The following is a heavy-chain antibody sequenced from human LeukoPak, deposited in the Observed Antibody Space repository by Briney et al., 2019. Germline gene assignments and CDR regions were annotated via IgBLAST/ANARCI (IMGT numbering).Heavy chain of an antibody. Sequence: GGSLRLSCSASGFTFRNHGMHWVRQAPGKGLEWAAVIWYDGSNEYYADSVKGRFTISRDNSKNTLHLQMNSLRAEDTAVYYCAKASGYDFYYYGMDVWGQGTTVTVSS. J-gene: IGHJ6*02. CDR1: GFTFRNHG. CDR3: AKASGYDFYYYGMDV. CDR2: IWYDGSNE. D-gene: IGHD5-12*01. V-gene: IGHV3-33*06.